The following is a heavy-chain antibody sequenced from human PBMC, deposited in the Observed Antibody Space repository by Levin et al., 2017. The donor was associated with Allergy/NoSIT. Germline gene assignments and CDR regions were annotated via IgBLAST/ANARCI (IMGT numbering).Heavy chain of an antibody. CDR2: IYSGGTT. V-gene: IGHV3-53*01. CDR3: VRENTDGHLFAH. CDR1: GFAVSSNY. J-gene: IGHJ4*02. Sequence: PGGSLRLSCAVSGFAVSSNYMSWVRQGPGKGLEWVSVIYSGGTTYYADSVKGRFTISRDNAKNTLFLQLNSLRAEDTAVYYCVRENTDGHLFAHWGQGTPVTVSS. D-gene: IGHD2-8*02.